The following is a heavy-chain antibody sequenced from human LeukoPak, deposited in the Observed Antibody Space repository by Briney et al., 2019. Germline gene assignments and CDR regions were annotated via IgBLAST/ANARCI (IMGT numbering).Heavy chain of an antibody. Sequence: PGGSLRLSCAASEFTFSSYWMHWVRQAPGKGLVWVSRINSDGSSTSYADSVKGRFTISRDNAKNSLYLQMNSLRAEDTAVYYCAREGGYYYMDVWGKGTTVTISS. CDR1: EFTFSSYW. CDR3: AREGGYYYMDV. V-gene: IGHV3-74*01. CDR2: INSDGSST. D-gene: IGHD3-16*01. J-gene: IGHJ6*03.